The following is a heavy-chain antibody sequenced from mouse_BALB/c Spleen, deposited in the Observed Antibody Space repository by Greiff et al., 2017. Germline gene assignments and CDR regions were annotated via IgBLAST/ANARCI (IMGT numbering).Heavy chain of an antibody. Sequence: EVQRVESGPELVKTGASVKISCKASGYSFTDYYMHWVKQSPEKSFEWIGEINPSTGGTSYNQKFKGKATLTVDKSSSTAYMQLKSLTSEDSAVYYCARGVTYAMDYWGQGTSVTVSA. CDR1: GYSFTDYY. CDR3: ARGVTYAMDY. J-gene: IGHJ4*01. V-gene: IGHV1-42*01. D-gene: IGHD2-1*01. CDR2: INPSTGGT.